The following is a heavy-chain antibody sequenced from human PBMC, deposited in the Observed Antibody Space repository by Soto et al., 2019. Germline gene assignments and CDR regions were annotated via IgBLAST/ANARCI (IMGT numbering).Heavy chain of an antibody. CDR3: ASPPRGYHTDGGDY. J-gene: IGHJ4*02. CDR2: ISGSGGST. V-gene: IGHV3-23*01. D-gene: IGHD5-18*01. CDR1: GFTFSSYA. Sequence: EVQLLESGGGLVQPGGSVRLSCAASGFTFSSYAMSWVRQAPGKGLEWVSAISGSGGSTYYADSVKGRFTISRDNSKNTLYLQMNSLRAEDTAVYYCASPPRGYHTDGGDYWGQGTLVTVSS.